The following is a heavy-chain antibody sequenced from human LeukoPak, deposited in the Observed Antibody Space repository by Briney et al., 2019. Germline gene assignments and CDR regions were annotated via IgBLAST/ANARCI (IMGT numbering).Heavy chain of an antibody. J-gene: IGHJ4*02. CDR1: GYTFTSYY. CDR2: INPSGDRT. CDR3: ARDLSPVGSGGSCPDY. D-gene: IGHD2-15*01. Sequence: ASVKVSCKASGYTFTSYYIHWGRQAPGQRLEWMGIINPSGDRTTYAQKFQGRVTMTRDTSTSTVYMELSSLRSEDTAVYYCARDLSPVGSGGSCPDYWGQGSLVTVSS. V-gene: IGHV1-46*01.